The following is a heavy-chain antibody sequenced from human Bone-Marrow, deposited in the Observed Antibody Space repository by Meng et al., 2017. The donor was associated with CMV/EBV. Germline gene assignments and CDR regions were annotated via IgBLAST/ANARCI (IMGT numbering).Heavy chain of an antibody. CDR1: GYTFTGYY. J-gene: IGHJ4*01. CDR3: ARDGYKFGCVRVN. Sequence: ASVKVSCKASGYTFTGYYMHWVRQAPGQGLEWMGWINPNSGGTNYAQKFQGRVTMTRDTSSSTAYMELSRLRSDDTAVYYCARDGYKFGCVRVNWGQGTLVTVSS. D-gene: IGHD1-14*01. CDR2: INPNSGGT. V-gene: IGHV1-2*02.